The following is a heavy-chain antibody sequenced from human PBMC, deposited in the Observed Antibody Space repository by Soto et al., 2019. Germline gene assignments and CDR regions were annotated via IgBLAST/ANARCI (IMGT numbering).Heavy chain of an antibody. Sequence: LRLSCAASGFTFSSYAMSWVRQAPGKGLEWVSAISGSGGSTYYADSVKGRFTISRDNSKNTLYLQMNSLRAEDTAVYYCAKDWAGTAVADGDAFDIWGQGTMVTVSS. CDR1: GFTFSSYA. CDR3: AKDWAGTAVADGDAFDI. D-gene: IGHD6-19*01. J-gene: IGHJ3*02. CDR2: ISGSGGST. V-gene: IGHV3-23*01.